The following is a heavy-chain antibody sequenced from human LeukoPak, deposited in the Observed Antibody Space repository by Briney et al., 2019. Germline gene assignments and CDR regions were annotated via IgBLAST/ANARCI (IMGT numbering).Heavy chain of an antibody. J-gene: IGHJ5*02. D-gene: IGHD7-27*01. CDR3: ARLGIMWPWFDP. CDR2: MNPNSGNT. Sequence: GASVKVSCKASGYTFTSYDINWVRQATGQGLEWMGWMNPNSGNTGYAQKFQGRVTITRNTSIGTAYMELSSLRSEDTAVYYCARLGIMWPWFDPWGQGTLVTVSS. CDR1: GYTFTSYD. V-gene: IGHV1-8*03.